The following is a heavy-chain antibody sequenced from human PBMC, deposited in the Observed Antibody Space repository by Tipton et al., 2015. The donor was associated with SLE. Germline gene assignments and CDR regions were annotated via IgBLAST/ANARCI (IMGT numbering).Heavy chain of an antibody. Sequence: GLVKPSETLSLTCTVSGVSINSYYWSWIRQPPGKGLEWIGYFYYSGNTRYNPSLQSRVTILLDTSKNQFSLKLTSVTAADTAVYYCATRVVGADDFFDYWGQGTLVTVSS. V-gene: IGHV4-59*12. CDR2: FYYSGNT. D-gene: IGHD2-15*01. CDR1: GVSINSYY. J-gene: IGHJ4*02. CDR3: ATRVVGADDFFDY.